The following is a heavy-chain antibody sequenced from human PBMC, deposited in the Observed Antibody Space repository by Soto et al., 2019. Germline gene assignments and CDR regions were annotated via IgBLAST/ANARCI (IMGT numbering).Heavy chain of an antibody. Sequence: SETLSLTCAVSGGSISSSNWWSWVRQPPGKGLEWIGEIYHSGSTNYNPSLKSRVTISVDKSKNQFSLKLSSVTAADTAVYYCARDQIAAKGAFDIWGQGTMVTVSS. V-gene: IGHV4-4*02. CDR3: ARDQIAAKGAFDI. CDR2: IYHSGST. J-gene: IGHJ3*02. CDR1: GGSISSSNW. D-gene: IGHD6-6*01.